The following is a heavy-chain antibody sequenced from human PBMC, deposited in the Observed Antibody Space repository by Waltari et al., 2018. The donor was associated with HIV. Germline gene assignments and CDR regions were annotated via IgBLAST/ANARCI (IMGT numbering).Heavy chain of an antibody. CDR3: ARGQFTFDS. J-gene: IGHJ4*02. V-gene: IGHV3-21*02. Sequence: EVQVVESGGGLVKPGGSLRVSCVVSGLNISPYMIQWVRQVPGKWLECGSSMSGSISYVYYADSVKGRFTMSRDNGKNSVYLQMNSLRLEDTGIYYCARGQFTFDSWGQGALVTVSS. CDR1: GLNISPYM. D-gene: IGHD3-10*01. CDR2: MSGSISYV.